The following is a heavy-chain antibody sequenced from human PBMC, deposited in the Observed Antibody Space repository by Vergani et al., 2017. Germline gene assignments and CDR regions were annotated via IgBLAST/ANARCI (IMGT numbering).Heavy chain of an antibody. J-gene: IGHJ6*02. CDR2: IYHSGST. CDR1: GGSISSSNW. D-gene: IGHD2-2*01. V-gene: IGHV4-4*03. CDR3: ARGLIDYCSSTSCYPYYYYYGMDV. Sequence: QLQLQESGPGLVKPPGTLSLTCAVSGGSISSSNWWSWVRQPPGKGLEWIGEIYHSGSTNYNPSLKSRVTISVDKSKNQFSLKLSSVTAADTAVYYCARGLIDYCSSTSCYPYYYYYGMDVWGQGTTVTVSS.